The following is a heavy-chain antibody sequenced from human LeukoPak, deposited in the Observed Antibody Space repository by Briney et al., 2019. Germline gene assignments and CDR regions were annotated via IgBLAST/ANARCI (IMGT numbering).Heavy chain of an antibody. Sequence: PSETLSLTCTVSGGSISTYYWSWLRQPPGKGLEWLGYIYYSGSTNYNPSLKSRVTISVDTSKNQFSLKLSSVTAADTAVYYCARDLGSGSYFPFDYWGQGTLVTVSS. CDR1: GGSISTYY. CDR3: ARDLGSGSYFPFDY. CDR2: IYYSGST. J-gene: IGHJ4*02. D-gene: IGHD1-26*01. V-gene: IGHV4-59*01.